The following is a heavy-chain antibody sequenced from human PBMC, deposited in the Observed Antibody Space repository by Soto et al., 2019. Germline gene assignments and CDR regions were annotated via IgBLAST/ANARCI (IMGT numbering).Heavy chain of an antibody. CDR2: ISSSGSTI. D-gene: IGHD3-22*01. V-gene: IGHV3-11*01. J-gene: IGHJ4*02. CDR3: ARDFYDSSGYYYVLAYFDY. Sequence: PGGSLRLSCAASGFTFSDYYMSWIRQAPGKGLEWVSYISSSGSTIYYADSVKGRFTISRDNAKNSLYLQMNSLRAEDTAVYYCARDFYDSSGYYYVLAYFDYWGQGTLVTVSS. CDR1: GFTFSDYY.